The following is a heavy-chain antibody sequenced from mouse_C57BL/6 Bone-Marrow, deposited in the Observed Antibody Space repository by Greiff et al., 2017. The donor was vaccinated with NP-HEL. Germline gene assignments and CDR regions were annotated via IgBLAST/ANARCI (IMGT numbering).Heavy chain of an antibody. D-gene: IGHD1-1*01. J-gene: IGHJ1*03. Sequence: QVQLQQSGPGLVQPSQCLSITCTVSGFSLTSYGVHWVRQSPGKGLEWLGVIWSGGSTDYNAAFISRLSISKDNSKSQVFFKMNSLQADDTAIYYCASTYYYGSSYSYFDVWGTGTTVTVSS. CDR1: GFSLTSYG. CDR3: ASTYYYGSSYSYFDV. V-gene: IGHV2-2*01. CDR2: IWSGGST.